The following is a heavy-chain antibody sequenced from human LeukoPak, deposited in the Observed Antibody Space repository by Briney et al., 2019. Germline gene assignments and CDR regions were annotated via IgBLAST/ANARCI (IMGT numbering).Heavy chain of an antibody. Sequence: GRSLRLSCAASGFTFDDYAMHWVRQAPGKGLEWVSGISWNSGNIGFADSVKGRFTISRDNAKNSLYLQMSSLRAEDTALYYCAKGVDGWYVGYFHHWGQGTLVTVSS. CDR3: AKGVDGWYVGYFHH. J-gene: IGHJ1*01. CDR1: GFTFDDYA. V-gene: IGHV3-9*01. CDR2: ISWNSGNI. D-gene: IGHD6-19*01.